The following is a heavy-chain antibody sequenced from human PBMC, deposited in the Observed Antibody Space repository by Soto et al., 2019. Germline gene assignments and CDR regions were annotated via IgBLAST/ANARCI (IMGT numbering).Heavy chain of an antibody. V-gene: IGHV4-30-4*01. CDR2: IYYSGST. CDR3: ARETLIVVAKRAYYFDY. J-gene: IGHJ4*02. D-gene: IGHD3-22*01. CDR1: GGSISSGDYY. Sequence: SETLSLTCTVSGGSISSGDYYWSWIRQPPGKGLEWIGYIYYSGSTYYNPSLKSRVTISVDTSKNQFSLKLSSVTAADTAVYYCARETLIVVAKRAYYFDYWGQGTLVTVSS.